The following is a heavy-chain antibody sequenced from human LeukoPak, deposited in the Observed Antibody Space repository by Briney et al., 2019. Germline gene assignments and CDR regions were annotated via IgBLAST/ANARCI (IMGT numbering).Heavy chain of an antibody. J-gene: IGHJ4*02. CDR1: GFTFSSYA. V-gene: IGHV3-23*01. D-gene: IGHD5-12*01. CDR2: ISGSGGST. CDR3: AKDLSGYDSFVQFDY. Sequence: GVSLRLSCAASGFTFSSYAMSWVRQAPGKGLEWVSAISGSGGSTYYADSVKGRFTISRDNSKNTLYLQMNSLRAEDTAVYYCAKDLSGYDSFVQFDYWGQGTLVTVSS.